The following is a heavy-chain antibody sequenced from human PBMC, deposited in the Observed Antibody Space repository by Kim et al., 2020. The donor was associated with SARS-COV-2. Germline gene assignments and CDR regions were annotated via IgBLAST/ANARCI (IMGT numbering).Heavy chain of an antibody. CDR3: ARGPGYYYDSSGYH. Sequence: SETLSLTCAVYGGSFSGYYWSWIRQPPGKGLEWIGEINHSGSTNYNPSLKSRVTISVDTSKNQFSLKLSSVTAADTAVYYCARGPGYYYDSSGYHWGQGTLVTVSS. CDR2: INHSGST. J-gene: IGHJ4*02. CDR1: GGSFSGYY. V-gene: IGHV4-34*01. D-gene: IGHD3-22*01.